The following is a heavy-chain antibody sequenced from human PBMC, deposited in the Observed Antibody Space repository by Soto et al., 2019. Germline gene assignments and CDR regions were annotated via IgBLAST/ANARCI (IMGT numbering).Heavy chain of an antibody. CDR3: ARVGLDSSSWYYFDY. J-gene: IGHJ4*02. CDR1: GFTVSSNY. D-gene: IGHD6-13*01. Sequence: GGSLRLSCAASGFTVSSNYMSWVRQAPGKGLEWVSVIYSGGSTYYADSVKGLFTISRDNSKNTLYLQMNSLRAEDTAVYYCARVGLDSSSWYYFDYWGQGTLVTVSS. CDR2: IYSGGST. V-gene: IGHV3-53*01.